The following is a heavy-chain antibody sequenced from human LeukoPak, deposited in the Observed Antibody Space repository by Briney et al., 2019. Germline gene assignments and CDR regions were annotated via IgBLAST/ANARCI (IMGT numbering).Heavy chain of an antibody. CDR1: GFTFSNAW. D-gene: IGHD1-14*01. CDR2: TGKKAHGSTT. CDR3: AKRLYTDRGIDN. J-gene: IGHJ4*02. V-gene: IGHV3-72*01. Sequence: QPGGSLRLSCAASGFTFSNAWMSWIRQAPGKGLEWVGRTGKKAHGSTTEYAASVRGRFTISRDDSRNSLYLQMNSLKAEDTAVYYCAKRLYTDRGIDNWGQGTLVTVSS.